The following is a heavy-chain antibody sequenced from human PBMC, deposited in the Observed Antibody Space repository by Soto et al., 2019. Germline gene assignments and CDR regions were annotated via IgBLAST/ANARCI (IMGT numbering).Heavy chain of an antibody. CDR3: ATSLRITMLQWAEFDY. J-gene: IGHJ4*02. CDR1: GYTFTSYG. D-gene: IGHD3-10*02. V-gene: IGHV1-18*01. CDR2: ISAYNGNT. Sequence: QVQLVQSGAEVKKPGASVKVSCKASGYTFTSYGISWVRQAPGQGLEWMGWISAYNGNTNYAQKLQGRVTMTTDTSTSKAYMELSRLRSNDTDVYYFATSLRITMLQWAEFDYLGQGTLVTGSS.